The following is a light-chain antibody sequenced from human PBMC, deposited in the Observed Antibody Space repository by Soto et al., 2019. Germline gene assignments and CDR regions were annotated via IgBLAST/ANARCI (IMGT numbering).Light chain of an antibody. CDR3: CSYAGSSTRV. CDR2: DVY. Sequence: QSALTQPRSVSGSPTQSVTISCTGTSSDVGAYNYVSWYQHHPGKAPKLIIYDVYNRPSGVPDRFSGSKSGNTASLTISGLQADDEADYFCCSYAGSSTRVFGTGTKLTVL. CDR1: SSDVGAYNY. J-gene: IGLJ1*01. V-gene: IGLV2-11*01.